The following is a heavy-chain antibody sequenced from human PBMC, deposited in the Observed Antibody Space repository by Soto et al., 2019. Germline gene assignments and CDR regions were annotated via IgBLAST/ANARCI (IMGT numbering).Heavy chain of an antibody. CDR1: GGSIRDYF. Sequence: SETLSLTCTVSGGSIRDYFWTWIRQPPGKGLEWIGYIYYSGRTNYNPSLKSRVSISVDTSKNHFSLQLRSVTAADTAVYYCARAQFYSGSGNYHNLLFDPWGQGTQVTVSS. CDR3: ARAQFYSGSGNYHNLLFDP. J-gene: IGHJ5*02. CDR2: IYYSGRT. V-gene: IGHV4-59*01. D-gene: IGHD3-10*01.